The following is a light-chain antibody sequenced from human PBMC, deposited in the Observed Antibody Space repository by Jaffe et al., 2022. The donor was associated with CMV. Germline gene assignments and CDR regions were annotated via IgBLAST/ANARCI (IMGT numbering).Light chain of an antibody. CDR3: QSTDSSGNVV. Sequence: SYELIQPPSVSVSPGQTARITCSGDALPKHYSYWYQQKAGQAPVLLIFKDNERPSGIPERFSGSSSGTTVTLTISGVQAEDETDYYCQSTDSSGNVVFGGGTKLTVL. J-gene: IGLJ2*01. V-gene: IGLV3-25*03. CDR1: ALPKHY. CDR2: KDN.